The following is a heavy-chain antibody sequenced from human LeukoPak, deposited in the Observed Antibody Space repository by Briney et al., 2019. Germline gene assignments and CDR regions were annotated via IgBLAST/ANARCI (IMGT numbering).Heavy chain of an antibody. Sequence: SETLSLTCTVSGGSISSYYWSWIRQPPGKGLEWSGYIYYSGSTNYNPSLKSRVTISVDTSKNQFSLKLSSVTAADPAVYSCATRVGYCSSTSCYLGAFDIWGQGTMVTVSS. CDR1: GGSISSYY. J-gene: IGHJ3*02. CDR2: IYYSGST. D-gene: IGHD2-2*01. V-gene: IGHV4-59*01. CDR3: ATRVGYCSSTSCYLGAFDI.